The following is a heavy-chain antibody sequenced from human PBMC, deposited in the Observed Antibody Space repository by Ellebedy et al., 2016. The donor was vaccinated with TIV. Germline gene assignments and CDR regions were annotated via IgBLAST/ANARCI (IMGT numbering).Heavy chain of an antibody. CDR3: AAEAWWRLHS. CDR2: INPLGSQK. D-gene: IGHD2-15*01. CDR1: GPIFSHNW. Sequence: GESLKISCVDSGPIFSHNWMSWVRQAPGKGLEWVAKINPLGSQKSYVDSVKGRFTIARDNAENSLLLEMNSLRVEDTAVYYCAAEAWWRLHSWGQGTLVTVSS. J-gene: IGHJ4*02. V-gene: IGHV3-7*01.